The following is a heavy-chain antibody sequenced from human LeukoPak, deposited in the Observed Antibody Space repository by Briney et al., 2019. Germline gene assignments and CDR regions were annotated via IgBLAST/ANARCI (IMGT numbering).Heavy chain of an antibody. CDR3: ASVSVSHVAFDI. J-gene: IGHJ3*02. CDR1: GFTFSSYS. Sequence: GGSLRLSCAASGFTFSSYSMNWVRQAPGKGLEWVSSISSSGSYIYYADSVKGRFTISRDNAKNSLYLQMNSLRAEDTAVSYCASVSVSHVAFDIWGQGTMVTVSS. V-gene: IGHV3-21*01. D-gene: IGHD5/OR15-5a*01. CDR2: ISSSGSYI.